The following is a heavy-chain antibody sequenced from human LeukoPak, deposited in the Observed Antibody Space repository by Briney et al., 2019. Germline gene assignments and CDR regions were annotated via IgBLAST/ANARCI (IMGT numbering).Heavy chain of an antibody. J-gene: IGHJ4*02. Sequence: GGSLRLSCAASGFTLSSYEMNWVRQAPGKGLEWVSYISSSGSTIYYADSVKGRFTISRDNAKNSLYLQMNSLRAEDTAVYYCATYGDFFDYWGQGTLVTVSS. D-gene: IGHD4-17*01. CDR1: GFTLSSYE. CDR2: ISSSGSTI. V-gene: IGHV3-48*03. CDR3: ATYGDFFDY.